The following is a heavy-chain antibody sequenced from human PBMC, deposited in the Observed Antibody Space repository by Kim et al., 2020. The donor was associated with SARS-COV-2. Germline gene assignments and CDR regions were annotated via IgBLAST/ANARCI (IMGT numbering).Heavy chain of an antibody. CDR2: ISWGGGMT. CDR3: AKDMVGSKFFDY. D-gene: IGHD2-15*01. J-gene: IGHJ4*02. CDR1: GFNLEENT. Sequence: GGSLRLSCATSGFNLEENTMHWVRQAPGKGLEWVSLISWGGGMTYYADSVKGRFTISRDTSKNTLYLQMNSLTTADSALYYCAKDMVGSKFFDYWGQGTLVTVSS. V-gene: IGHV3-43*01.